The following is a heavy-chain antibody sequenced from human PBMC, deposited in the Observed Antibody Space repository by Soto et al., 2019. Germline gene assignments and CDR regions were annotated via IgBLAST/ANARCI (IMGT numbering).Heavy chain of an antibody. Sequence: PSATLSLTCAVSGGSISSSNWWSWVRQPPGKGLEWIGEIYHSGSTNYNPSLKSRVTISVDKSKNQFSLKLSSVTAADTAVYYCAGGAAAGSYYYYGMDVWGQGATVTVSS. CDR2: IYHSGST. CDR3: AGGAAAGSYYYYGMDV. CDR1: GGSISSSNW. J-gene: IGHJ6*02. V-gene: IGHV4-4*02. D-gene: IGHD6-13*01.